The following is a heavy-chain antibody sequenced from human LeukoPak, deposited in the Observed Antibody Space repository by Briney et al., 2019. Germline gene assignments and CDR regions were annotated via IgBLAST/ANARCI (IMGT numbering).Heavy chain of an antibody. CDR3: ARVVTYYDSSGYNYYFDY. CDR2: IYYSGST. J-gene: IGHJ4*02. V-gene: IGHV4-59*11. D-gene: IGHD3-22*01. CDR1: GGSISSHY. Sequence: SSETLSLTCTVSGGSISSHYWSWIRQPPGKGLEWIGYIYYSGSTNYNPSLKSRVTVSVDTSKNQFSLKLSSVTAADTAVYYCARVVTYYDSSGYNYYFDYWGQGTLVTVSS.